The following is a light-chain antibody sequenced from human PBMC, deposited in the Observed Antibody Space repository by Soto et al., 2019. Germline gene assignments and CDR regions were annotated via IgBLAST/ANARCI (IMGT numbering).Light chain of an antibody. J-gene: IGLJ1*01. CDR2: EVN. CDR3: CSYAGSSTLYV. CDR1: SSDIGTYNL. V-gene: IGLV2-23*02. Sequence: QSALAQPASVSGSPGQSITISCTGTSSDIGTYNLVSWYQQHPGKVPKLMIYEVNKRPSGVSVRFSGSKSGNTASLTISGLQAEDEADYYCCSYAGSSTLYVFGTGTKVTVL.